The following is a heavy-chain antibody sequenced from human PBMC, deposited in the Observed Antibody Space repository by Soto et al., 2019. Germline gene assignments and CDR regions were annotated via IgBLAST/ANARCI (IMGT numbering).Heavy chain of an antibody. V-gene: IGHV3-74*01. D-gene: IGHD3-3*02. CDR2: INSDGSST. CDR3: ARFWGSPRHFWSGYTPPYCYMDV. CDR1: GFTFSSYW. Sequence: EVQLVESGGGLVQPGGSLRLSCAASGFTFSSYWMHWVRQAPGKGLVWVSRINSDGSSTSYADSVKGRFTISRDNAKNTLYLQMNSLRAEDTAVYYCARFWGSPRHFWSGYTPPYCYMDVWGKGTTVTVSS. J-gene: IGHJ6*03.